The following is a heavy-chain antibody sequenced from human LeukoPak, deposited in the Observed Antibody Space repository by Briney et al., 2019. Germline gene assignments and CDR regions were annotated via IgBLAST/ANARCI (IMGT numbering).Heavy chain of an antibody. V-gene: IGHV3-9*01. CDR3: ARRYSSSWGLDY. CDR1: GFTFDDYA. CDR2: ISWNSGSI. J-gene: IGHJ4*02. D-gene: IGHD6-13*01. Sequence: PGRSLRLSCAASGFTFDDYAMPWVRQAPGKGLEWVSGISWNSGSIGYADSVKGRFTISRDNAKNSLYLQMNSLRAEDTALYYCARRYSSSWGLDYWGQGTLVTVSS.